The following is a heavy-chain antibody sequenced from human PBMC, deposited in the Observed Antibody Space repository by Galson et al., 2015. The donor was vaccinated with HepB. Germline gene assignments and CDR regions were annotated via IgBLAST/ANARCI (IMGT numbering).Heavy chain of an antibody. CDR1: GFTFSSYS. J-gene: IGHJ4*02. Sequence: SLRLSCAASGFTFSSYSMNWVRQAPGKGLEWVSSISSSGSYIYYADSVKGRFTIPRDNAKNSLYLQMNSLRAEDTAVYYCARSASYYNVYYFDYWGQGTLVTVSS. D-gene: IGHD3-10*01. V-gene: IGHV3-21*01. CDR2: ISSSGSYI. CDR3: ARSASYYNVYYFDY.